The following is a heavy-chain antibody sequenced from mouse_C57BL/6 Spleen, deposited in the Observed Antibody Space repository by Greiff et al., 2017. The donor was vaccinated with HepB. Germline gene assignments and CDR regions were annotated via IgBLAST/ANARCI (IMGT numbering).Heavy chain of an antibody. D-gene: IGHD4-1*01. CDR1: GYTFTEYT. CDR2: FYPGSGSI. CDR3: AGHEELTGYFDY. J-gene: IGHJ2*01. V-gene: IGHV1-62-2*01. Sequence: QVQLKQSGAELVKPGASVKLSCKASGYTFTEYTIHWVKQRPGQGLEWIGWFYPGSGSIKYNEKFKDKATLTADKSSSTVYMELSRLTSEDSAVYFCAGHEELTGYFDYWGQGTTLTVSS.